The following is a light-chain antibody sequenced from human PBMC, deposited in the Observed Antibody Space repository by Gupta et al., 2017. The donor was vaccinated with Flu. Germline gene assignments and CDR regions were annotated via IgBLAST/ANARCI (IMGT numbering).Light chain of an antibody. CDR2: KAS. CDR1: QSVISW. Sequence: SPSIVSASIGDRFTSTCRDSQSVISWLDWMQQKPGESPRLMIYKASQGKTGGPSRFSGSGCVREFTLTSDRRQSDDFDDYYWQQDKTFWTFGHGTKVDI. V-gene: IGKV1-5*03. CDR3: QQDKTFWT. J-gene: IGKJ1*01.